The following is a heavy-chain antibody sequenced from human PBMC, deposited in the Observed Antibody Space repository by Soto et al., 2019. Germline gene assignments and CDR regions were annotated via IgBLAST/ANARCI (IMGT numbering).Heavy chain of an antibody. CDR3: ARGAHISGVTRCFDP. Sequence: QVQLQQWGAGLLKPSETLSLICAVSGESLSDHYWSWIRQSPGKGREWIGDINQYGTTNYNPSLKSRVTISADTSMNQFFLRLTSVTAADTAVYYCARGAHISGVTRCFDPWGQGTLVTVSS. D-gene: IGHD1-20*01. J-gene: IGHJ5*02. CDR1: GESLSDHY. V-gene: IGHV4-34*01. CDR2: INQYGTT.